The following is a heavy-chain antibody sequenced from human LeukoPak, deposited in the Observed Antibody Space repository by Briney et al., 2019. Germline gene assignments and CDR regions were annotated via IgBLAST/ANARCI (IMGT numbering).Heavy chain of an antibody. V-gene: IGHV4-39*01. D-gene: IGHD5-24*01. CDR3: ARPDDGAFDF. J-gene: IGHJ3*01. CDR1: GGSISSSSYY. CDR2: IYYSGST. Sequence: SETLSLTCTVSGGSISSSSYYWGWIRQPPGRGLEWIGSIYYSGSTYYNPSLKSRVTISLDTSKNQFSLKLSSVTAADTAVYYCARPDDGAFDFWGQGTMVTVST.